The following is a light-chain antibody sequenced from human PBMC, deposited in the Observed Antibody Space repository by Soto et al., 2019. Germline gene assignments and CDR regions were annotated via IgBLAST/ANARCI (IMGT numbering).Light chain of an antibody. V-gene: IGKV1-39*01. Sequence: DIQMTQSPSSLSASVGDRVTITCRASQSISNFLNWYQHRLGKAPKLLIYDASSLQSGVPSRFSGSGSGTDFTLTISSLQPEDFATYYCPQSYVTPRTFGQGTKVDI. CDR3: PQSYVTPRT. CDR2: DAS. J-gene: IGKJ1*01. CDR1: QSISNF.